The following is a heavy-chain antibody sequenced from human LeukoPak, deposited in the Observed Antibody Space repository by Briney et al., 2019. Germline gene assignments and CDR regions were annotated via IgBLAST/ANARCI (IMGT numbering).Heavy chain of an antibody. J-gene: IGHJ4*02. CDR3: ARGRMDYYDSSGYYFAY. V-gene: IGHV1-69*05. CDR1: GGTFSSYA. CDR2: IIPIFGTA. D-gene: IGHD3-22*01. Sequence: ASVKVSCKASGGTFSSYAISWVRQAPGQGLEWMGGIIPIFGTANHAQKFQGRVTITTDESTSTAYMELSSLRSEDTAVYYCARGRMDYYDSSGYYFAYWGQGTLVTVSS.